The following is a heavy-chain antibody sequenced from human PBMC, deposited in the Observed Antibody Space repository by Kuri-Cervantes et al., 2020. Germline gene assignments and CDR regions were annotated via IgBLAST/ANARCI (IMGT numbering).Heavy chain of an antibody. V-gene: IGHV3-30-3*01. Sequence: GESLKISCAASGFTFSSYAVHWVRQAPGKGLEWVALISYDGSNKYSADSVKGRFTISRDNSKNTLYLQMNSLRAEDTAVYYCAKAHSGRYCSSTSCFYFDYRGQGTLVTVSS. CDR2: ISYDGSNK. D-gene: IGHD2-2*01. CDR3: AKAHSGRYCSSTSCFYFDY. CDR1: GFTFSSYA. J-gene: IGHJ4*02.